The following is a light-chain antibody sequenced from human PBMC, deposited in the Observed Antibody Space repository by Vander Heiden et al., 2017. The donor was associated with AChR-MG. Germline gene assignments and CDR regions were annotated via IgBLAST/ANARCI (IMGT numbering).Light chain of an antibody. CDR3: CSYTSSGTLE. CDR2: EVS. J-gene: IGLJ3*02. Sequence: QSALTQPASMAGSPGQSITISCTGTSSDIGGYKYVSWYQPHPGKAPKLMIYEVSDRPSGVSNRFSGSKSGNTASLTISGLQAEDEADYYCCSYTSSGTLEFGGGTKVTVL. V-gene: IGLV2-14*01. CDR1: SSDIGGYKY.